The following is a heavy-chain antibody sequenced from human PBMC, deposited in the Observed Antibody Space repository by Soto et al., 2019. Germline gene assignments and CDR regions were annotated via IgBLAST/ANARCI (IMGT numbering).Heavy chain of an antibody. D-gene: IGHD1-26*01. CDR3: ARDDGGSYDN. Sequence: GGSLRLSCAASGFTFSSYGMHWVRQAPGKGREWVAVIWYDGSNKYYADSVKGRFTISRDNSKNTLYLQMNSLRAEDTAVDYCARDDGGSYDNWGQGTLVTVSS. CDR1: GFTFSSYG. V-gene: IGHV3-33*01. J-gene: IGHJ4*02. CDR2: IWYDGSNK.